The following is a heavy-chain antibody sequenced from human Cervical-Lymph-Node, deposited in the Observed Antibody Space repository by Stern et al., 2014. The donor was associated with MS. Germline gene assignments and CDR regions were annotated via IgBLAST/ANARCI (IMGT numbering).Heavy chain of an antibody. Sequence: VQLVESGAEVKKPGESLKISCKGSGYSFTRDWIGWGRQTPGKGLEWMVIIYLGGSETRYSPSFQGQVTISADKSISTAYLQWSSLKASDTAMYYCARLPDSGGWYGIWYFDLWGRGTLVTVSS. J-gene: IGHJ2*01. CDR1: GYSFTRDW. CDR2: IYLGGSET. CDR3: ARLPDSGGWYGIWYFDL. V-gene: IGHV5-51*03. D-gene: IGHD6-19*01.